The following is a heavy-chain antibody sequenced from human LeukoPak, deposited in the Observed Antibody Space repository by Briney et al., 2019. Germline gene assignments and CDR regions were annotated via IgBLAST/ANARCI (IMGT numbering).Heavy chain of an antibody. CDR1: GGSIRSYY. V-gene: IGHV4-4*07. Sequence: PSETLSLTCTGSGGSIRSYYWSWIRQPAGKGLEWIGRIYTSGSTNYNPSLKSRVTMSVDTSKNQFSLKLSSVTAADTAVYYCARDYSSSWYLYYFDYWGQGTLVTVSS. CDR3: ARDYSSSWYLYYFDY. D-gene: IGHD6-13*01. J-gene: IGHJ4*02. CDR2: IYTSGST.